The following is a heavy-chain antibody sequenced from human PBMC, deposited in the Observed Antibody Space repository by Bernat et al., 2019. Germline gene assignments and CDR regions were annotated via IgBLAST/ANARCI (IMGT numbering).Heavy chain of an antibody. V-gene: IGHV3-21*01. J-gene: IGHJ6*02. D-gene: IGHD2-15*01. CDR2: ISSSSSYI. Sequence: EVQLVESGGGLVKPGGSLRLSCAASGFTFSSYSMNWVRQAPGKGLEWVSSISSSSSYIYYADSVKGRFTISRDNAKNSLYLQMNSLRAEDTAVYYCARYCSGGSCYQVGYYYGMDVWGQGTTVTVSS. CDR3: ARYCSGGSCYQVGYYYGMDV. CDR1: GFTFSSYS.